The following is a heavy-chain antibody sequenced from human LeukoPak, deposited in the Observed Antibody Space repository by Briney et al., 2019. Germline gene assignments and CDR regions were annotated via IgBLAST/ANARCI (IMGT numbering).Heavy chain of an antibody. CDR1: GYIFTGYY. CDR2: INPNSGGT. Sequence: ASVKVSCKASGYIFTGYYMHWVRQAPGQGLEWMGWINPNSGGTNYAQKFQGRVTMTRDTSISTAYMELSRLRSHDTAVYYCARGHCSGGGCYSGYFDYWGQGTLVTVSS. J-gene: IGHJ4*02. CDR3: ARGHCSGGGCYSGYFDY. V-gene: IGHV1-2*02. D-gene: IGHD2-15*01.